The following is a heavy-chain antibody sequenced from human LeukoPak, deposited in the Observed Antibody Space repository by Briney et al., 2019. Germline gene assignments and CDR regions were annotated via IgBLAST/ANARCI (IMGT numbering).Heavy chain of an antibody. CDR1: GGSISSSNW. CDR3: ARVGLAPDAFDI. V-gene: IGHV4-4*02. Sequence: SETLSLTCAVSGGSISSSNWWTWVRQPPGKGLEWIGEIYRSGSTNYNPSLKSRVTISVDKSKNQFSLKLSSLTAADTAVYYCARVGLAPDAFDIWSQGTMVTVSS. J-gene: IGHJ3*02. CDR2: IYRSGST. D-gene: IGHD3-10*01.